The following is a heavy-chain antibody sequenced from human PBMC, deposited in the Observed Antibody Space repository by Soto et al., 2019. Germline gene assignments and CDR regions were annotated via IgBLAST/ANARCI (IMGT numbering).Heavy chain of an antibody. V-gene: IGHV4-31*03. J-gene: IGHJ4*02. Sequence: QLQLQESGPGLVKPSQTLSLTCTVSGGSISSGGYYCIWIRHHPRKGLVWIVYIYYMETTYYNPPLKSRLTLSVGTSKNQFSLKLSSVTAADRAVYYCAREPSIWRQGTLVTVSS. CDR3: AREPSI. CDR1: GGSISSGGYY. CDR2: IYYMETT.